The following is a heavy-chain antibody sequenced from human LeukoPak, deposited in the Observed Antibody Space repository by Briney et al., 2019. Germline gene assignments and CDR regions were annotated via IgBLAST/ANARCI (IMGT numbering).Heavy chain of an antibody. CDR2: TNWNGGST. D-gene: IGHD4-17*01. CDR3: ARRTTVTTLSRYYYYGMDV. CDR1: GFTFDDYG. Sequence: GGSLRLSCAASGFTFDDYGMSWVPQAPGMGLEWVTGTNWNGGSTGYADSVKGRFTISRDNGKNSLYLQMNRMRAEDTALYYCARRTTVTTLSRYYYYGMDVWGQGTTVTVSS. J-gene: IGHJ6*02. V-gene: IGHV3-20*04.